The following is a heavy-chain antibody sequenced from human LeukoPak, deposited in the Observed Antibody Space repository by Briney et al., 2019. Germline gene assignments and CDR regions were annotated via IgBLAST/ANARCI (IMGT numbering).Heavy chain of an antibody. CDR3: ARAGGPEYSSSWYIRTWFDP. J-gene: IGHJ5*02. Sequence: GSLRLSCTVSGFTVSSNSMSWVRQAPGKGLEWVSFIYSDNTHYSDSVKGRFTISRDNSKNTLYLQMNSLRAEDTAVYYCARAGGPEYSSSWYIRTWFDPWGQGTLVTVSS. V-gene: IGHV3-53*01. D-gene: IGHD6-13*01. CDR1: GFTVSSNS. CDR2: IYSDNT.